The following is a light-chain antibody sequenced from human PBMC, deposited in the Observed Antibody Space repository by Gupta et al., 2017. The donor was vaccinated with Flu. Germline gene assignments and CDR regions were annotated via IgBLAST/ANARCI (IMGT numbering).Light chain of an antibody. V-gene: IGLV2-23*01. CDR1: SRRIGTSIF. J-gene: IGLJ3*02. Sequence: SVTIACIGTSRRIGTSIFASWYQHHPGNAPNLIISDDTQRPAGGSTLFAASKAANTASMTISGLQAEDEANYYYCSYAGNATWMFGGGTKLTVL. CDR3: CSYAGNATWM. CDR2: DDT.